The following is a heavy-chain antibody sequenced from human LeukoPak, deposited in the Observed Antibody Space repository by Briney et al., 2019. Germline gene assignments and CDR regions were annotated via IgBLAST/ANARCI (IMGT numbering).Heavy chain of an antibody. CDR3: AELGITMIGGV. V-gene: IGHV3-11*04. D-gene: IGHD3-10*02. J-gene: IGHJ6*04. Sequence: GGSLRLSCAASGFTFSDYNMRWIRQAPGKGLEWVSSISSSGSTIYYADSVKGRFTISRDNAKNSLYLQMNSLRAEDTAVYYCAELGITMIGGVWGKGTTVTISS. CDR1: GFTFSDYN. CDR2: ISSSGSTI.